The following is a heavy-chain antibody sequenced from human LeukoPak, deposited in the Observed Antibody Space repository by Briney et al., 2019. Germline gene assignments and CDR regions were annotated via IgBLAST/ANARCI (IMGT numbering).Heavy chain of an antibody. D-gene: IGHD6-13*01. CDR3: ARGRPRIAAAGYFDY. J-gene: IGHJ4*02. Sequence: SETLSLTCAVYGGSFSGYYWSWIRQPPGKGLEWIGEINHSGSTNYNPSLKSRVTISVDTSKNQFSLKLSSVTAADTAVYYCARGRPRIAAAGYFDYWGQGTLVTVSS. CDR1: GGSFSGYY. V-gene: IGHV4-34*01. CDR2: INHSGST.